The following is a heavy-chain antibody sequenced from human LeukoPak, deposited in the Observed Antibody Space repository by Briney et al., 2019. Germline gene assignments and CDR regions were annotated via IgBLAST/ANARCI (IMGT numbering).Heavy chain of an antibody. V-gene: IGHV3-48*04. CDR1: GFTFSSGS. Sequence: GGSLRLSCAASGFTFSSGSMHWVRQAPGKGLEWVSYISSSGSTIYYADSVKGRFTISRDNAKNSLYLQMNSLRAEDTAVYYCAELGITMIGGVWGKGTTVTISS. J-gene: IGHJ6*04. D-gene: IGHD3-10*02. CDR2: ISSSGSTI. CDR3: AELGITMIGGV.